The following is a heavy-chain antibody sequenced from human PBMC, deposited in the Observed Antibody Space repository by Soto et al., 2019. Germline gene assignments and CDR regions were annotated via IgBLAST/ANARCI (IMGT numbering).Heavy chain of an antibody. J-gene: IGHJ6*02. CDR2: INHSGST. CDR1: GGSFSGYY. CDR3: ARVFRSNYGSVSYYTRSPPDYYYYGMDV. V-gene: IGHV4-34*01. Sequence: PSETLSLTCAVYGGSFSGYYWSWIRQPPGKGLEWIGEINHSGSTNYNPSLKSRVTISVDTSKNQFSLKLSSVTAADTAVYYCARVFRSNYGSVSYYTRSPPDYYYYGMDVWGQGTTVTVS. D-gene: IGHD3-10*01.